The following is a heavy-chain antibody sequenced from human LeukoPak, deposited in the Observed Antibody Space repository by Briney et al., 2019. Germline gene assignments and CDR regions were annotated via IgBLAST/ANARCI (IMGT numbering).Heavy chain of an antibody. Sequence: GGSLRLSCAASGFIFSSCAMSWVRQAPGKGLEWVANIKQDGSVEYYVVSVKGRFTISRDNAKESLYLQMISLRAEDTAVYYCARIGYSSSSFDFWGQGTLVTVSS. J-gene: IGHJ4*02. CDR1: GFIFSSCA. V-gene: IGHV3-7*05. D-gene: IGHD6-6*01. CDR2: IKQDGSVE. CDR3: ARIGYSSSSFDF.